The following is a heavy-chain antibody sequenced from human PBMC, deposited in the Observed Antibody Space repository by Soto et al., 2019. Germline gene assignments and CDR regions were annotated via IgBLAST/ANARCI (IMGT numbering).Heavy chain of an antibody. J-gene: IGHJ4*02. Sequence: EGSLRLSCTASGFTLSSYPMSWVRQTPGKGLQWVASVSVDPGNTYYADSVKGRFTISRDNSRYTLYLQMNNVTAEDTAVYYCVKDGIRGIHIDKWGQGTLVTV. CDR3: VKDGIRGIHIDK. CDR2: VSVDPGNT. CDR1: GFTLSSYP. V-gene: IGHV3-23*01.